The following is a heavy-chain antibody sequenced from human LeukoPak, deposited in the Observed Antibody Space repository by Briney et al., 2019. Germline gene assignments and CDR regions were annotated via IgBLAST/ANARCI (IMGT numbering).Heavy chain of an antibody. J-gene: IGHJ5*02. Sequence: SGGSLRLSCAASGFTFSSYAMHWVRQAPGKGLEWVAVISYDGSNKYYADSVKGRFTISRDNSKNTLYLQMSSLRAEDTAVYYCAMDIVVVPAAWGQGTLVTVSS. CDR1: GFTFSSYA. CDR3: AMDIVVVPAA. CDR2: ISYDGSNK. V-gene: IGHV3-30-3*01. D-gene: IGHD2-2*03.